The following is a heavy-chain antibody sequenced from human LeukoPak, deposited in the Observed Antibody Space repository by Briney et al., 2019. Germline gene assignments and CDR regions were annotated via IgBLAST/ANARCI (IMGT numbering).Heavy chain of an antibody. J-gene: IGHJ5*02. CDR2: IYYSGST. Sequence: SETLSLTCSVSGGSISSYYWSWIRQPPGKGLEWIGYIYYSGSTNYNPSLKSRVTISVDTSKNQFSLKLSSVTAADTAVYYCARDRLQLQSWGQGTLVTVSS. CDR1: GGSISSYY. V-gene: IGHV4-59*01. CDR3: ARDRLQLQS. D-gene: IGHD1-1*01.